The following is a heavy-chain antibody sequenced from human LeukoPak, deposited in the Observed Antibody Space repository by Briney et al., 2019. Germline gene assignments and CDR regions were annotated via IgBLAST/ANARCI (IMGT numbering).Heavy chain of an antibody. J-gene: IGHJ1*01. V-gene: IGHV3-7*01. CDR1: GFTFSDYN. Sequence: GGSLRLSSAASGFTFSDYNMNWVRQAPGKGLEWVANINQDGSGKYYVDSVKGRFTISRDNAKNSLYLQMNSLRSEDTAIYYCAEGTTGWGQGTLVTVSS. D-gene: IGHD1-1*01. CDR2: INQDGSGK. CDR3: AEGTTG.